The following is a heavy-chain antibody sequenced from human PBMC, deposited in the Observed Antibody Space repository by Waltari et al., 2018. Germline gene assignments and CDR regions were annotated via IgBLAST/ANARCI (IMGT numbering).Heavy chain of an antibody. D-gene: IGHD6-19*01. CDR1: GGTFSSYT. Sequence: QVQLVQSGAEVKKPGSSVKVSCKASGGTFSSYTISWVRQAPGQGLEWMGRFIPTLGIANYAQKFQGRVAITADKSTSTAYMELSSLRSEDTAVYYCARDQYSSGLDYWGQGTLVTVSS. J-gene: IGHJ4*02. CDR3: ARDQYSSGLDY. V-gene: IGHV1-69*08. CDR2: FIPTLGIA.